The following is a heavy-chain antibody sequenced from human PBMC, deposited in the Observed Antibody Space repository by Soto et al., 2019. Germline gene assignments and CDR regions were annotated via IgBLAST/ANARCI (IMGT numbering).Heavy chain of an antibody. V-gene: IGHV4-39*01. Sequence: SEDLFPTLTVSGGFISSSSYFLGWVRQPPGKGLEWIGSIYYSGSTYYNPSLKSRVTISVDTSKNQFSLKLSSVTAADTAVYYCARRAVYYDSSFNFDYWGQGTLVTVSS. CDR2: IYYSGST. D-gene: IGHD3-22*01. J-gene: IGHJ4*02. CDR1: GGFISSSSYF. CDR3: ARRAVYYDSSFNFDY.